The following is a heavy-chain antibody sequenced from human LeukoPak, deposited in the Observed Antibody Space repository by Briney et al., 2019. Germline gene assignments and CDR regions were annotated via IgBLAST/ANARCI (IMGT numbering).Heavy chain of an antibody. V-gene: IGHV3-11*04. CDR3: ARSPTAPTPYFDY. D-gene: IGHD1-1*01. J-gene: IGHJ4*02. CDR2: ISSSGSTI. CDR1: GFTFSDYY. Sequence: GGSLRLSCAASGFTFSDYYMSWIRQAPGKGLEWVSYISSSGSTIYYADSVKGRFTISRDNAKNSLYLQMNSLRAEDTAVYYCARSPTAPTPYFDYWGQGTLVTVSS.